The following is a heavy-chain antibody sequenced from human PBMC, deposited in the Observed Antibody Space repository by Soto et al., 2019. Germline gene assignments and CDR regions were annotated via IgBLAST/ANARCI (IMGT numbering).Heavy chain of an antibody. D-gene: IGHD3-16*01. CDR2: IYHSGST. CDR3: ARDRCDELISFDAFDI. CDR1: GGSASIVSHY. V-gene: IGHV4-61*01. J-gene: IGHJ3*02. Sequence: PSETLSLTCTVSGGSASIVSHYCSWIRQPPGRGLEWIAFIYHSGSTDYNPSLKRRFTLSVDLSKNQFSLRLDSVTAADSAADYCARDRCDELISFDAFDIWGPGTMVTVSS.